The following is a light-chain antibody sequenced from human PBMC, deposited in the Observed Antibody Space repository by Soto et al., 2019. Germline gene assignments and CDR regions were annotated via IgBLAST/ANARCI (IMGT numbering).Light chain of an antibody. CDR3: QQYNNWTAWT. Sequence: VLKRWPHGLYVYNGEGVTRSCRASQGIGDTLAWYQHKPGQTPRLLIYDTSTRATGVPARFSGSGSGTEFTLTISSRYSEHLAVYYCQQYNNWTAWTFGQGTKVDIK. CDR1: QGIGDT. V-gene: IGKV3-15*01. J-gene: IGKJ1*01. CDR2: DTS.